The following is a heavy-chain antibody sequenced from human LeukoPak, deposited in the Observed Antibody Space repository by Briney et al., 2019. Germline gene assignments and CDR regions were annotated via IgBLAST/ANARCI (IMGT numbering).Heavy chain of an antibody. V-gene: IGHV3-53*01. D-gene: IGHD1-26*01. CDR2: IYNDGIT. Sequence: GGSLRLSCAASGFSVSGNYMSWVRQAPGKGLEWISVIYNDGITYYADSVKGRFTISRDNSKNTLYLQMNSLRAEDTAVYYCAKDLIRGSSGSSLFDYWGQGTLVTVSS. CDR1: GFSVSGNY. CDR3: AKDLIRGSSGSSLFDY. J-gene: IGHJ4*02.